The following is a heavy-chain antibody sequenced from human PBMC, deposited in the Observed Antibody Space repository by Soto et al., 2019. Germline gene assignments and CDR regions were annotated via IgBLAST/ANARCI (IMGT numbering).Heavy chain of an antibody. CDR1: GYTFTSYD. CDR2: MDPNRGNT. J-gene: IGHJ5*02. V-gene: IGHV1-8*01. Sequence: GASVKVSCKASGYTFTSYDINWVRQATGQGLGWMGGMDPNRGNTGYAQKFQRRVTMTRVTSIGTAFLELSSLRSEDTAVYYCARGRIGGYWFDPWGQGTLVTVSS. CDR3: ARGRIGGYWFDP. D-gene: IGHD3-16*01.